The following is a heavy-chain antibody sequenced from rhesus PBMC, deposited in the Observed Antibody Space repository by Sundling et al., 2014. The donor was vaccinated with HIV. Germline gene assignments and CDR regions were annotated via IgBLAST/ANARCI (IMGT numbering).Heavy chain of an antibody. CDR2: ITSGGDNT. J-gene: IGHJ4*01. CDR1: GFTFSSYA. Sequence: EVQLVESGGGLVQPGGSLRLSCAASGFTFSSYAMYWVRQAPGKGLEWISVITSGGDNTYYADSVKGRFTISRDNSKNTLSLQMNSLRAEDTALYYCAKRYGNYYYFDYWGQGVLVTVSS. CDR3: AKRYGNYYYFDY. D-gene: IGHD4-35*01. V-gene: IGHV3-103*01.